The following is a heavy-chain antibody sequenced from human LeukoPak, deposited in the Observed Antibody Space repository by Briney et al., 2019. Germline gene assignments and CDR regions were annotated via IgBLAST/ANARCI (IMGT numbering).Heavy chain of an antibody. CDR3: ARGQPYYYYYYMDV. V-gene: IGHV4-59*01. J-gene: IGHJ6*03. CDR1: GGSISSYY. CDR2: IYYSGST. Sequence: KASETLSLTCTVSGGSISSYYWSWIRQPPGKGLEWIGYIYYSGSTNYNPSLKSRVTISVDTSKNQFSLKLSSVTAADTAVYYCARGQPYYYYYYMDVWGKGTTVTISS.